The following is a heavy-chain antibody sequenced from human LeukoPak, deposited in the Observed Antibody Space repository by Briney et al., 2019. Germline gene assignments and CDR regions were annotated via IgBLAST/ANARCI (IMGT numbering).Heavy chain of an antibody. CDR1: GFNFADHA. CDR2: ISGISGSTT. CDR3: AKNFASGRGVPYAMDV. J-gene: IGHJ6*02. Sequence: GGSLRLSCAASGFNFADHAMRWVRKAPGKGLEWVSAISGISGSTTIYADSVKGRFAVSRDNSRNTLFLQMNSLRAEDTAVYYCAKNFASGRGVPYAMDVWGQGTTVTVAS. V-gene: IGHV3-23*01. D-gene: IGHD3-10*01.